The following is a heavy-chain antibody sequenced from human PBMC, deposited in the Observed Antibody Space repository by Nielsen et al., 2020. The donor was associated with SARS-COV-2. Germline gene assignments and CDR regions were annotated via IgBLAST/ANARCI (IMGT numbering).Heavy chain of an antibody. CDR2: ISWNSGNI. CDR3: AKGGDGMDV. Sequence: SLKISCAASGFTFDDYAMHWVRQAPGKGLEWVSGISWNSGNIGYADSVKGRFTISRDNAKNSLYLQMNSLRAEDTALYYCAKGGDGMDVWGQGTTVTVSS. J-gene: IGHJ6*02. CDR1: GFTFDDYA. V-gene: IGHV3-9*01.